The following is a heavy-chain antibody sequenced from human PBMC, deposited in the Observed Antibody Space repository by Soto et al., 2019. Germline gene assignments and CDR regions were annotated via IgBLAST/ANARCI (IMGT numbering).Heavy chain of an antibody. D-gene: IGHD5-18*01. CDR2: ISSSSSTI. CDR1: GFTFSSYS. J-gene: IGHJ5*02. V-gene: IGHV3-48*02. CDR3: ARAPSYGYSKWP. Sequence: GGSLSLSCAASGFTFSSYSMNWVRQAPGKGLEWVSYISSSSSTIYYADSVKGRFTISRDNAKNSLYLQMNSLRDEDTAVYYCARAPSYGYSKWPWGQGTLVTVSS.